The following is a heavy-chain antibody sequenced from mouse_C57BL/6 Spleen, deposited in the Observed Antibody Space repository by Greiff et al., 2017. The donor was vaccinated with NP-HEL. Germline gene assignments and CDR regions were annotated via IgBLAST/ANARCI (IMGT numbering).Heavy chain of an antibody. CDR1: GYTFTSYW. V-gene: IGHV1-50*01. D-gene: IGHD1-1*01. Sequence: VQLQQPGAELVKPGASVKLSCKASGYTFTSYWMQWVKQRPGQGLEWIGEIDPSDSYTNYNQKFKGKATLTVDTSSSTAYMQLSSLTSEDSAVYYGARYDSSYAMDYWGQGTSVTVSS. CDR3: ARYDSSYAMDY. J-gene: IGHJ4*01. CDR2: IDPSDSYT.